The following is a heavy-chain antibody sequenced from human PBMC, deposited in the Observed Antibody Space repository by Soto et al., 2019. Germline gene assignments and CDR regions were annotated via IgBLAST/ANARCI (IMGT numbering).Heavy chain of an antibody. D-gene: IGHD2-15*01. CDR1: GYTFTGYY. Sequence: ASVKVSCEASGYTFTGYYMHWVRQAPGQGLEWMGWINPNSGGTNYAQKFQGWVTMTRDTSISTAYMELSRLRSDDTAVYYCALSGGSCYGPCNWFDPWGQGTLVTVSS. CDR2: INPNSGGT. V-gene: IGHV1-2*04. J-gene: IGHJ5*02. CDR3: ALSGGSCYGPCNWFDP.